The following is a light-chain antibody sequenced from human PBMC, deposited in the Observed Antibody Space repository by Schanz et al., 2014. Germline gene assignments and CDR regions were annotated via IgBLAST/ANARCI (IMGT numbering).Light chain of an antibody. CDR1: SSDVGSYKL. J-gene: IGLJ3*02. Sequence: QSALTQPASVSGSPGQSVTISCTGISSDVGSYKLVSWYQQHPGKAPKLMIYEATKRPSGVPDRFSGSKSGNTASLTISGLQTEDEADYYCTSYTSVSTWVFGGGTKLTVL. CDR2: EAT. CDR3: TSYTSVSTWV. V-gene: IGLV2-14*02.